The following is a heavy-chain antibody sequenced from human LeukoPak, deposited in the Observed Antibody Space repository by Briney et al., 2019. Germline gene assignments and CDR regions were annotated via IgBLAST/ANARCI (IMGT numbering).Heavy chain of an antibody. CDR3: ARRRDYVWGSYRHYYYYYYMDV. V-gene: IGHV5-51*01. Sequence: GESLKISCKGSGYSFTSYWIGWVRQMPGKGLEWMGIIYPGDSDTRYSPSFQGQITISADKSISTAYLQWSSLKASDTAMYYCARRRDYVWGSYRHYYYYYYMDVWGKGTTVTVCS. CDR1: GYSFTSYW. CDR2: IYPGDSDT. D-gene: IGHD3-16*02. J-gene: IGHJ6*03.